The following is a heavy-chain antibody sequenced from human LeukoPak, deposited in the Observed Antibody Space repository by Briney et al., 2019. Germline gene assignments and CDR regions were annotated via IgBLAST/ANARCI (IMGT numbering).Heavy chain of an antibody. CDR3: ARDGLDTARSIWGMDF. Sequence: SETLSLTCTVSGGSISSYYWSWIRQPPGKGLEWIGYIYYSGSTNYNPSLKSRVTISVDTSKNQFSLKLSSVTAADTAVYYCARDGLDTARSIWGMDFWGQGTTVTVSS. V-gene: IGHV4-59*01. J-gene: IGHJ6*02. CDR2: IYYSGST. CDR1: GGSISSYY. D-gene: IGHD5-18*01.